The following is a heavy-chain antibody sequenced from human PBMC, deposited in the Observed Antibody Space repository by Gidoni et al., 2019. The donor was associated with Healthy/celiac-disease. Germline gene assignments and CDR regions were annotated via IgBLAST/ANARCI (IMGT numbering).Heavy chain of an antibody. Sequence: EVQLVESGGGLVQPGGSLRLSCAASGFTFSSYEMNWVRQAPGKGLEWVSYISSSGSTIYYADSVKGRFTISRDNAKNSLYLQMNSLRAEDTAVYYCPPLEGGDFPLRGWGQGTLVTVSS. CDR1: GFTFSSYE. CDR3: PPLEGGDFPLRG. V-gene: IGHV3-48*03. J-gene: IGHJ4*02. D-gene: IGHD2-21*02. CDR2: ISSSGSTI.